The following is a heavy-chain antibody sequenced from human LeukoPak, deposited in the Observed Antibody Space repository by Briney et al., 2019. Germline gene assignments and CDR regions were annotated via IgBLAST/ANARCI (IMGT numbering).Heavy chain of an antibody. V-gene: IGHV1-8*01. J-gene: IGHJ4*02. CDR2: MNPNSGNT. CDR1: GYTFTSYD. D-gene: IGHD2-2*01. CDR3: ARGRVVPAAIFSYRTSPWPIDY. Sequence: ASVKVSCKASGYTFTSYDINWVRQATGQGLEWMGWMNPNSGNTGYAQKFQGRVTMTRNTSISTAYMELSSLRSEDTAVYYCARGRVVPAAIFSYRTSPWPIDYWGQGTLVTVSS.